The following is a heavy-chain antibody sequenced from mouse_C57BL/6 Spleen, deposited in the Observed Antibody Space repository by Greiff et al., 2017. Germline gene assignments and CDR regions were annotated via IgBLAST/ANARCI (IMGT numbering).Heavy chain of an antibody. Sequence: DVPLVASWGDLVQPGGSLTLSCAASGFTFSSYGMSWVRQTPDTRLAWVASISSGGGFTYYPDSVMGRFTISRDNAKNTPDLQMSSLKSEDTAGYYCARHEIVTTNWYFDVWGTGTTVTVSS. CDR1: GFTFSSYG. CDR3: ARHEIVTTNWYFDV. J-gene: IGHJ1*03. CDR2: ISSGGGFT. V-gene: IGHV5-6*01. D-gene: IGHD2-5*01.